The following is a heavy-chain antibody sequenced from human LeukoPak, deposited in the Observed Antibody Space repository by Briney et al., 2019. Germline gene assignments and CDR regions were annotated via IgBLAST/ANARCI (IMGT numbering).Heavy chain of an antibody. Sequence: SETLSLTCTVSGGSISSYYWSWIRQPPGKGLEWIGYINYSGSTNYNPSLKSRVTMSVDTSKNQFSLKLSSVTAADTAMYYCARAGRQDYVYFAHWGQGSLVTVSS. CDR1: GGSISSYY. CDR3: ARAGRQDYVYFAH. V-gene: IGHV4-59*01. CDR2: INYSGST. J-gene: IGHJ4*02. D-gene: IGHD4-17*01.